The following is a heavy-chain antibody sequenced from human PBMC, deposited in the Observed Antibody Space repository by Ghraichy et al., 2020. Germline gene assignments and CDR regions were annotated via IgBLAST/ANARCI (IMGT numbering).Heavy chain of an antibody. D-gene: IGHD6-13*01. Sequence: SETLSLTCTVSGGSISSYYWSWIRQPPGKGLEWIGYIYYSGSTNYNPSLKSRVTISVDTSKNQFSLKLSSVTAADTAVYYCARDLRSSSWYEGYYYYYGMDVWGQGTTVTVSS. J-gene: IGHJ6*02. CDR2: IYYSGST. V-gene: IGHV4-59*01. CDR3: ARDLRSSSWYEGYYYYYGMDV. CDR1: GGSISSYY.